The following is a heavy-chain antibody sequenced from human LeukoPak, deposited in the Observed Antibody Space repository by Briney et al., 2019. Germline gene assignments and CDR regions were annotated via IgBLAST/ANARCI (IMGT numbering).Heavy chain of an antibody. CDR1: GFTFSSYS. CDR3: ARDGVRDGLYFDR. Sequence: GGSLRLSCTASGFTFSSYSMNWVRQAPGKGLEWVSFISSSSSYIYYADSVKGRFTISRDNAKNSLYLQMNSLRAEDTAVYYCARDGVRDGLYFDRWGQGTLVTVSS. CDR2: ISSSSSYI. V-gene: IGHV3-21*01. D-gene: IGHD5-24*01. J-gene: IGHJ4*02.